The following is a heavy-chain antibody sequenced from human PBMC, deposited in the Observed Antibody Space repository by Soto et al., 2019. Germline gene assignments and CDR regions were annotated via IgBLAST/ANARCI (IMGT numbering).Heavy chain of an antibody. D-gene: IGHD2-8*02. Sequence: ASVKVSCKASGYTSTIYGISWVLQAPGQGLEWMGWISAYNGNTNYAQKLQGRVTMTTDTSTSTAYMELRSLRSDGTAVYYCAREFMGIVWSGGMDVWGKGTTVTVSS. CDR3: AREFMGIVWSGGMDV. J-gene: IGHJ6*04. CDR2: ISAYNGNT. V-gene: IGHV1-18*01. CDR1: GYTSTIYG.